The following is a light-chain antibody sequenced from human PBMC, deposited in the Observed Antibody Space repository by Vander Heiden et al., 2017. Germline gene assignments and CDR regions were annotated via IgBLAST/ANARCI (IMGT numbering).Light chain of an antibody. CDR2: DVG. CDR1: SNDVGAYNL. J-gene: IGLJ1*01. V-gene: IGLV2-14*03. Sequence: QSALTQPASVSVSPGQAITMSFTGTSNDVGAYNLVSWYQHHPGKAPKVIIYDVGNRPSGVSDRFSGSKSGNTASLTISGLQAEDEAHYYCSSYTSKTTGYVFGTGTKVTVL. CDR3: SSYTSKTTGYV.